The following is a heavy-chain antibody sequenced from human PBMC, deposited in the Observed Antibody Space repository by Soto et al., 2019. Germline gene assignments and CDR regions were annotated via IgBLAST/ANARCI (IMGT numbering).Heavy chain of an antibody. J-gene: IGHJ6*03. Sequence: GGSLRLSCAASGFTFSSYAMSWVRQAPGKGLEWVSAISGSGGSTYYADSVKGRFTISRDNSKNTLYLQMNSLRAEDTAVYYCAKDSYQGMVRDMGWDYYYYMDVWGKGTTVTVSS. V-gene: IGHV3-23*01. D-gene: IGHD3-10*01. CDR3: AKDSYQGMVRDMGWDYYYYMDV. CDR2: ISGSGGST. CDR1: GFTFSSYA.